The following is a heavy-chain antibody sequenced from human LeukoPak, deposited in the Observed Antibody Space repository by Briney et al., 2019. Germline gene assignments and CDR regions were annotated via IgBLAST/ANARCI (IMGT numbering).Heavy chain of an antibody. J-gene: IGHJ3*02. CDR2: IRQDGSEI. CDR1: GFIFRNYW. CDR3: ARDLVGATGNADAFDI. V-gene: IGHV3-7*01. D-gene: IGHD1-26*01. Sequence: GGSLRLSCAASGFIFRNYWMIWFRQAPGKGLEWVAHIRQDGSEISYVDSVEGRFTISRDNANNSLYLQMNSLRAEDTAVYYCARDLVGATGNADAFDIWGQGTMVTVSS.